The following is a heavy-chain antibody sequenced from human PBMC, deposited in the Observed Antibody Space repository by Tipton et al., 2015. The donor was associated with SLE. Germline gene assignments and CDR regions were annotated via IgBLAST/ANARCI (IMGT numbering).Heavy chain of an antibody. CDR3: ASESPGEVEVGH. J-gene: IGHJ4*02. D-gene: IGHD3-3*01. Sequence: GSLRLSCPASGFTFSRHLMYWVRQAPGKGLLWVSRINSDGRSTVYADSVEDRFTISRDNTKNTLYLQMNSLRAEDTAVYFCASESPGEVEVGHWGQGTLVTVSS. CDR1: GFTFSRHL. V-gene: IGHV3-74*01. CDR2: INSDGRST.